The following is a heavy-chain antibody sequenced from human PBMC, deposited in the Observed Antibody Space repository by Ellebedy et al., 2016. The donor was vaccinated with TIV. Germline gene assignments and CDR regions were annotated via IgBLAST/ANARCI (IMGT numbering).Heavy chain of an antibody. D-gene: IGHD2-8*02. Sequence: ASVKVSCXASGYTFTGYYIRWVRQAPGQGLEWMGWINPKTGGTNFAQKFQDRVTMTRDTSINTVYMDLSRLTSDDTAVYYCAKEEAYRWGIDYWGQGTLVTVSS. CDR3: AKEEAYRWGIDY. CDR2: INPKTGGT. V-gene: IGHV1-2*02. J-gene: IGHJ4*02. CDR1: GYTFTGYY.